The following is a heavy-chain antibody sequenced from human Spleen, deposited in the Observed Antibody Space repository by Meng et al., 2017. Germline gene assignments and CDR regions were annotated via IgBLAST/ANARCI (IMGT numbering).Heavy chain of an antibody. V-gene: IGHV4-34*01. CDR3: ARVSGYSVRIYLDY. CDR1: GGSFSIYN. D-gene: IGHD5/OR15-5a*01. CDR2: INHTGRT. Sequence: HLQQGGAGLLKASQPRSVTMWFCGGSFSIYNWCWVRRPPGKGLEWIEEINHTGRTNYNPSLKSRVAISIDTTNNPFSLNLSSVTAADTAVYYCARVSGYSVRIYLDYWGQGTLVTVSS. J-gene: IGHJ4*02.